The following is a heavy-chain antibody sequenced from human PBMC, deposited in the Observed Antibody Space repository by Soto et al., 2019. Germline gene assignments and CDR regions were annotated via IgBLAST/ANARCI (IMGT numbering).Heavy chain of an antibody. V-gene: IGHV1-69*02. D-gene: IGHD2-15*01. CDR3: ARAPKCGDGGSCYLIDI. CDR2: IIPILGIA. Sequence: QVQLVQSGAEVKKPGSSVKVSCKASGGTFSSYTISWVRQAPGQGLEWMGRIIPILGIANYAQKFQGRVTITADKSTSTAYMELSSLRSEDTAVYYCARAPKCGDGGSCYLIDIWGQGTMVTVSS. J-gene: IGHJ3*02. CDR1: GGTFSSYT.